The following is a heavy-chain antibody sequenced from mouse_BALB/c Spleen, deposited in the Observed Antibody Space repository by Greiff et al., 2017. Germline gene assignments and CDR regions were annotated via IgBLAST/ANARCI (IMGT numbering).Heavy chain of an antibody. CDR2: INSNGGST. Sequence: EVQVVESGGGLVKLGGSLKLSCAASGFTFSSYYMSWVRQTPEKRLELVAAINSNGGSTYYPDTVKGRFTISRDNAKNTLYLQMSSLKSEDTALYYCARQYGDYWGQGTTLTVSS. D-gene: IGHD2-10*02. V-gene: IGHV5-6-2*01. CDR1: GFTFSSYY. CDR3: ARQYGDY. J-gene: IGHJ2*01.